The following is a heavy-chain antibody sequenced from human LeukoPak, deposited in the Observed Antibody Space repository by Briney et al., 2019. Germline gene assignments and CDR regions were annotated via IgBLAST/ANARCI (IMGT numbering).Heavy chain of an antibody. CDR2: ISYDGSNK. J-gene: IGHJ4*02. CDR3: AKDLEYSSSSGPDY. CDR1: GFTFSSYA. D-gene: IGHD6-6*01. V-gene: IGHV3-30-3*01. Sequence: PGGSLRLSCAASGFTFSSYAMHWVRQAPGKGLEWVAVISYDGSNKYYADSVKGRFTISRDNSKNTLYLQMNSLRAEDTAVYYCAKDLEYSSSSGPDYWGQGTLVTVSS.